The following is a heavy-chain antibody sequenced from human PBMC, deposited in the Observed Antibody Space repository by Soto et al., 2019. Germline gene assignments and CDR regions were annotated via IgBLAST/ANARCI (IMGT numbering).Heavy chain of an antibody. Sequence: PWGSLRLSCAASGFTFISYAISFFRHSPFKWLEWVSGIRGSGSTTYYADSVKGRFTISRDNSENTLYLQMNSLRAEDTAVYYCAKDRGYDFWSGYPFDYWGQGTLVTVSS. D-gene: IGHD3-3*01. V-gene: IGHV3-23*01. CDR3: AKDRGYDFWSGYPFDY. CDR1: GFTFISYA. J-gene: IGHJ4*02. CDR2: IRGSGSTT.